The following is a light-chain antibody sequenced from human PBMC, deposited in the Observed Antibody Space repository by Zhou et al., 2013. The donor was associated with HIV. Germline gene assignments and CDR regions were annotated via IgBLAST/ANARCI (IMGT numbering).Light chain of an antibody. J-gene: IGKJ2*01. CDR3: QQYSSYPYT. CDR2: KAS. CDR1: QSLNNF. V-gene: IGKV1-5*03. Sequence: DILLTQSPLALSVYIGDRVTITCRASQSLNNFLAWYQQKPGKAPKLLIYKASNLGSGAPSRFSGSGSGTEFTLTISSLQPDDFATYYCQQYSSYPYTFGQGSKLDIK.